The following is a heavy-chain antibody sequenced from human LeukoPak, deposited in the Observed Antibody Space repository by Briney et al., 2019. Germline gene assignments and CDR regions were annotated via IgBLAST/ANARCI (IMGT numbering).Heavy chain of an antibody. J-gene: IGHJ6*02. D-gene: IGHD3-3*01. CDR1: GFTFSDYY. CDR3: AREWRADSVHYYYYYGLDV. Sequence: GGSLRLSCAASGFTFSDYYMSWIRQTPGKGLEWLSYINGGGTTIYHADSVKGRFTISRDNAKSSLYLQMNSLRAQDTAVYYCAREWRADSVHYYYYYGLDVWGQGTTVTVSS. V-gene: IGHV3-11*01. CDR2: INGGGTTI.